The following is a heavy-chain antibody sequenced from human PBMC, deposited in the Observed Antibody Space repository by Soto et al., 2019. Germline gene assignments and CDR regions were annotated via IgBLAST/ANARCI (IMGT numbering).Heavy chain of an antibody. J-gene: IGHJ4*02. V-gene: IGHV4-31*03. CDR2: IYYSGST. D-gene: IGHD6-13*01. CDR1: GGSISSGGYY. CDR3: ARGYSSSWPPHFDY. Sequence: LSLTFTVSGGSISSGGYYWSWIRQHPGKGLEWIGYIYYSGSTYYNPSLKSRVTISVDTSKNQFSLKLSSVTAADTAVYYCARGYSSSWPPHFDYWGQGTLVTVS.